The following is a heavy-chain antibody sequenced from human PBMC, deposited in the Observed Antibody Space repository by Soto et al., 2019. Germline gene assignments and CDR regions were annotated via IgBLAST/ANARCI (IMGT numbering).Heavy chain of an antibody. Sequence: LRLSCVASGFTFYKYALARVRQAPGTGLQWGSAISGSGASTYDSDPVQGRFTISRDHSSNTLYLQINSLRAEDPAVYYCARMPGGSIGITSFDHWGQGTPVTVSS. CDR3: ARMPGGSIGITSFDH. V-gene: IGHV3-23*01. D-gene: IGHD3-16*01. J-gene: IGHJ4*02. CDR1: GFTFYKYA. CDR2: ISGSGAST.